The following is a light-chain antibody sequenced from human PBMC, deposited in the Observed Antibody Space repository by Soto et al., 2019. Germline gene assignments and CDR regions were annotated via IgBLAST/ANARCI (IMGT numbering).Light chain of an antibody. CDR1: SSDVGAYIY. CDR3: CSYAGNKTVV. Sequence: QSALTQPRSVSGSPGQSVTISCTGTSSDVGAYIYVSWYQQYPAKAPKVMIYDVGRRPSGVPDRFSGSKSGNTASLTISGLQDEDEAVCFCCSYAGNKTVVFGGGTKLTVL. V-gene: IGLV2-11*01. CDR2: DVG. J-gene: IGLJ3*02.